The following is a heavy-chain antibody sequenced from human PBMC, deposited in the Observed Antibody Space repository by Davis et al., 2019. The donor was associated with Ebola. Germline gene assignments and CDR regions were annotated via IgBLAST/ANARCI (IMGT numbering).Heavy chain of an antibody. CDR3: ASLPWSSSWVY. V-gene: IGHV4-30-4*07. J-gene: IGHJ4*02. Sequence: MPSETLSLTCAVSGGSISSGGYSWSWIRQPPGKGLEWIGYTYYSGSPHYNPSLKSRVTISGDTSRNQFSLKLSSVTAADTAVYYCASLPWSSSWVYWGQGTLVSVSS. D-gene: IGHD6-13*01. CDR1: GGSISSGGYS. CDR2: TYYSGSP.